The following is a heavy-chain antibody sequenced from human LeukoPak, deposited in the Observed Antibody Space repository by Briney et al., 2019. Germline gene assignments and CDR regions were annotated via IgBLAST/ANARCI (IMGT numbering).Heavy chain of an antibody. CDR1: VVIFSVFA. CDR3: AGLTLYYYYGMDV. J-gene: IGHJ6*02. CDR2: ISYDGSNR. D-gene: IGHD1-14*01. V-gene: IGHV3-30*14. Sequence: GGFLRLSCTAAVVIFSVFAMHWVRQAPCKGLVWVVVISYDGSNRYYADSVKGRFTISRDNSKNTLYLQMNSLRAEDTAVYYCAGLTLYYYYGMDVWGQGTTVTVSS.